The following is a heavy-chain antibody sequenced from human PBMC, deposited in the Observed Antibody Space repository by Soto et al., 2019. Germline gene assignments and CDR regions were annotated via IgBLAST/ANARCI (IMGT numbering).Heavy chain of an antibody. CDR2: IIPIFGAA. D-gene: IGHD1-7*01. J-gene: IGHJ4*02. V-gene: IGHV1-69*01. Sequence: QVQLVQSGAEVKKPGSSVKVSCKASGGTFSRYTISWVRQAPGQGLEWMGGIIPIFGAAKYAQKFQDRVTVTADESTSTAYMELSSLRSEDTAVYYCAQDVNGNYLAYWGQGTLVTVSS. CDR3: AQDVNGNYLAY. CDR1: GGTFSRYT.